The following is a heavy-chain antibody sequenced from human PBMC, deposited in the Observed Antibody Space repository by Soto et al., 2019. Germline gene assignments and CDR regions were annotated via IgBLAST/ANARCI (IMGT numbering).Heavy chain of an antibody. CDR2: IIPIFGTA. Sequence: SVKVSCKASGGTFSSYAISWVRQAPGQGLEWMGGIIPIFGTANYAQKSQGRVTITADESTSTAYMELSSLRSEDTAVYYCARVNYYDSRLPSNGAFDIWGQGTMVTVSS. CDR1: GGTFSSYA. V-gene: IGHV1-69*13. J-gene: IGHJ3*02. D-gene: IGHD3-22*01. CDR3: ARVNYYDSRLPSNGAFDI.